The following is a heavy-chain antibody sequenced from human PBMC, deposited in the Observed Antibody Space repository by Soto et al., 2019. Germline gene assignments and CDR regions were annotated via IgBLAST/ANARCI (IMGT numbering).Heavy chain of an antibody. CDR1: GFTFSSYA. J-gene: IGHJ6*02. CDR2: ISYDGSNK. D-gene: IGHD1-26*01. Sequence: GESLKISCAASGFTFSSYAMHWVRQAPGKGLEWVAVISYDGSNKYYADSVKGRFTISRDNSKNTLYLQMNSLRAEDTAVYYCARDSAGMDVWGQGTTVTVSS. V-gene: IGHV3-30-3*01. CDR3: ARDSAGMDV.